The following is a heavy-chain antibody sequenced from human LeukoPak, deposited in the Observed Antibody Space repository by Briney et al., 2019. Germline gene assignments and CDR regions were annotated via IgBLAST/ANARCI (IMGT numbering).Heavy chain of an antibody. V-gene: IGHV3-7*01. CDR2: IKQDGSER. CDR1: GGSITSYY. CDR3: AKDRVHIVVVTAIDYYYYYMDV. Sequence: ETLSLTCTVSGGSITSYYWSWVRQAPGKGPEWVANIKQDGSERYYVDSVKGRFTISRDNAKNSVYMQMNSLRAEDTAVYYCAKDRVHIVVVTAIDYYYYYMDVWGKGTTVTISS. J-gene: IGHJ6*03. D-gene: IGHD2-21*02.